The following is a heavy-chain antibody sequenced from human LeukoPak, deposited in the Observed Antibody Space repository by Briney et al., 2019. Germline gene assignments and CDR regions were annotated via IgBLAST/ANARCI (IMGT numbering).Heavy chain of an antibody. CDR2: IYTSGSI. CDR1: GGSISSYY. D-gene: IGHD6-13*01. CDR3: ARGVAAAGQIHFDY. V-gene: IGHV4-4*07. Sequence: SETLSLTCTVSGGSISSYYWSWIRQPAGKGLEWIGRIYTSGSINYNPSLKSRVTMSVDTSKNQFSLKLSSVTAADTAVYYCARGVAAAGQIHFDYWGQGTLVTVSS. J-gene: IGHJ4*02.